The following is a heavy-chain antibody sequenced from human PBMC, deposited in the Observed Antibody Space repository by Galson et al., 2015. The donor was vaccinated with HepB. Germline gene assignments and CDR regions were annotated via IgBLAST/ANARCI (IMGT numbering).Heavy chain of an antibody. Sequence: SLRLSCAASGFTFDDYTMHWVRQAPGKGLEWVSLISWDGGSTYYADSVKGRFTISRDNSKNSLYLQMNSLRTEDTALYYCAKDRHTGYSSGWLDYWGQGTLVTVSS. J-gene: IGHJ4*02. CDR1: GFTFDDYT. V-gene: IGHV3-43*01. D-gene: IGHD6-19*01. CDR3: AKDRHTGYSSGWLDY. CDR2: ISWDGGST.